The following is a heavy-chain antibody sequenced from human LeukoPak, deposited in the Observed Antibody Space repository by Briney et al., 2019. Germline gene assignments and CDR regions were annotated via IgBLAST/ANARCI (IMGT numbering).Heavy chain of an antibody. CDR1: GFTFSGSA. D-gene: IGHD5-18*01. V-gene: IGHV3-73*01. CDR2: IISKANNYAT. Sequence: GASLKLSCAASGFTFSGSAMHWVRQASGKGLEWVGRIISKANNYATVSAASVKGRFTISRDDSKNTAHLQVNSLKTEDTAVYYCTTPGDTAMPHFDYWGQATLVTV. CDR3: TTPGDTAMPHFDY. J-gene: IGHJ4*02.